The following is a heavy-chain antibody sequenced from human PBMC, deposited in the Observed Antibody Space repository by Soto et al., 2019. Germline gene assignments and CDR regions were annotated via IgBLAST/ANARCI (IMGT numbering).Heavy chain of an antibody. J-gene: IGHJ4*02. CDR2: IYSGGST. D-gene: IGHD5-18*01. V-gene: IGHV3-66*04. Sequence: EVQLVESGGGLVQPGGSLRLSCAASGVTVSSNYMSWVRQAPGKGLGWVSVIYSGGSTYYADSVRGRFTISRDNSKSTLYIQMNSVRAWDTAVYYCARHGYNSGGGYLDYWGQGTLVTVSS. CDR3: ARHGYNSGGGYLDY. CDR1: GVTVSSNY.